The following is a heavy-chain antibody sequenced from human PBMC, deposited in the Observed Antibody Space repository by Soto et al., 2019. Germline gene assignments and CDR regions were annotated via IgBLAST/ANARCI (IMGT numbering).Heavy chain of an antibody. Sequence: SETLSLTCTVSGGSISSNYWTWIRQPPGKGLEWIGYVYNSGSTNYHPSLKSRVTISEGTSKSQFSLKVNSMTAADTAVYYCARYRREAVAGYTLDNWGQGILVTVSS. V-gene: IGHV4-59*01. J-gene: IGHJ4*02. CDR2: VYNSGST. CDR1: GGSISSNY. D-gene: IGHD6-13*01. CDR3: ARYRREAVAGYTLDN.